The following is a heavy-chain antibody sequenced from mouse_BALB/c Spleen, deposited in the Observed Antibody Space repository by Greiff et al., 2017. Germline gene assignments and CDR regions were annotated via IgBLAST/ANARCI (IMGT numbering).Heavy chain of an antibody. Sequence: EVQLVESGPGLVKPSQSLSLTCTVTGYSITSDYAWNWIRQFPGNKLEWMGYISYSGSTSYNPSLKSRISITRDTSKNQFFLQLNSVTTEDTATYYCANHYYGSDYAMDYWGQGTSVTVSS. CDR2: ISYSGST. V-gene: IGHV3-2*02. CDR1: GYSITSDYA. CDR3: ANHYYGSDYAMDY. D-gene: IGHD1-1*01. J-gene: IGHJ4*01.